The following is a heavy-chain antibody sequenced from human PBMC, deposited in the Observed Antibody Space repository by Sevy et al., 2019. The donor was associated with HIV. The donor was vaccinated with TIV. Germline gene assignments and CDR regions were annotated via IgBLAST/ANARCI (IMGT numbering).Heavy chain of an antibody. CDR1: GYTFTRYD. V-gene: IGHV1-8*01. D-gene: IGHD3-16*01. CDR3: ARSRSRMGPYYYGMDV. Sequence: ASVKVSCKASGYTFTRYDINWVRQATGQGLEWMGWMNPNSGNTGYAQKFQGRVTMTRNTSISTAYMELSSLRSEDTAVYYCARSRSRMGPYYYGMDVWGQGTTVTVSS. J-gene: IGHJ6*02. CDR2: MNPNSGNT.